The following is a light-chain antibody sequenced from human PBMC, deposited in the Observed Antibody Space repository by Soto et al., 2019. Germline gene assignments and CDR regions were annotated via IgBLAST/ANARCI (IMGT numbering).Light chain of an antibody. CDR2: DAS. CDR3: QQRSNWPRT. Sequence: EIVLTQSTGTLSFSPRDRATLSCRASQTISSTYLAWYQQNPGQAPRLLIYDASNRATGIPARFSGSGSGTDFTLTISSLEPEDFAVYYCQQRSNWPRTFGQGTRLEI. J-gene: IGKJ5*01. CDR1: QTISSTY. V-gene: IGKV3-11*01.